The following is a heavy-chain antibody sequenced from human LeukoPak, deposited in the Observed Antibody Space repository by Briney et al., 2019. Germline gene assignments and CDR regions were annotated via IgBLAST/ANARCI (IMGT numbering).Heavy chain of an antibody. Sequence: ASVKVSCKASGYTFTGYYMHWVRQAPGQGLEWMGWINPNSGGTNYAQKFQGRVTMTRDTSITTAYMELSSLRSDDTAVYYCARDVGEYCSSTNCYASHYWGQGTLVTVSS. CDR1: GYTFTGYY. J-gene: IGHJ4*02. D-gene: IGHD2-2*01. CDR3: ARDVGEYCSSTNCYASHY. CDR2: INPNSGGT. V-gene: IGHV1-2*02.